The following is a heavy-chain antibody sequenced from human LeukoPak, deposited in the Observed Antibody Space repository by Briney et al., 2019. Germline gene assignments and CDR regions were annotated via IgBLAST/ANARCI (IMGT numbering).Heavy chain of an antibody. J-gene: IGHJ4*02. CDR1: GGSISSSSYY. V-gene: IGHV4-39*01. CDR2: IYYSGST. CDR3: ARGGRRYYGSGSPRAGSYYFDY. D-gene: IGHD3-10*01. Sequence: PSETLSLTCTVSGGSISSSSYYWGWIRQPPGKGLEWIGSIYYSGSTYYNPSLKSRVTISVDTSKNQFSLKLSSVTAADTAVYYCARGGRRYYGSGSPRAGSYYFDYWGQGTLVTVSS.